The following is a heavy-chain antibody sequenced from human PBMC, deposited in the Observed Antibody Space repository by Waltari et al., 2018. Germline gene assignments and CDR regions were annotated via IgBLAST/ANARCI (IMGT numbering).Heavy chain of an antibody. CDR3: ARGLGHMVRGVALDY. V-gene: IGHV4-59*11. CDR2: IYYSGST. J-gene: IGHJ4*02. CDR1: GGSISSHY. D-gene: IGHD3-10*01. Sequence: QVQLQESGPGLVKPSETLSLTCTVAGGSISSHYWSWIRQPPGKGLEWIGYIYYSGSTNYNPSLKSRVTISVDTSKNQFSLKLSSVTAADTAVYYCARGLGHMVRGVALDYWGQGTLVTVSS.